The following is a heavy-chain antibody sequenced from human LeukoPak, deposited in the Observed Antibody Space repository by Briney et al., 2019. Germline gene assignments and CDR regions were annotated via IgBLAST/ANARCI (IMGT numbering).Heavy chain of an antibody. CDR3: AKGRYSSREGWFDP. CDR1: GFTLSSYG. CDR2: ISYDGSNK. D-gene: IGHD6-13*01. Sequence: GRSLRLSCAASGFTLSSYGMHWVRQAPGKGLEWVAVISYDGSNKYYADSLKGRFTISRDNSKTTLYLQMNSRRAEGTAVCYCAKGRYSSREGWFDPWGQGTLVTVSS. V-gene: IGHV3-30*18. J-gene: IGHJ5*02.